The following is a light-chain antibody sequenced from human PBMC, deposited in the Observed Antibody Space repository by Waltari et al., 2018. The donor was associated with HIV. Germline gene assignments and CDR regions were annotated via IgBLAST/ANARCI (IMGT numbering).Light chain of an antibody. Sequence: QSVLTQPPSASGTPGPSVTIPWSGSGSNIGSNSVYWYQHLPGTTPNLLIYMNNQRPSGFPDLFSGSKSGTSASLAISGLRSGDEADYYCAAWDDSLSGPVFGGGTKVTVL. CDR3: AAWDDSLSGPV. CDR2: MNN. CDR1: GSNIGSNS. J-gene: IGLJ3*02. V-gene: IGLV1-47*01.